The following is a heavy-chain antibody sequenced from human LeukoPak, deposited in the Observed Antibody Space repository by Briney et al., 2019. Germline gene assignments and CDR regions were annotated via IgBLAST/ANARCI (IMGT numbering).Heavy chain of an antibody. CDR1: GFTFSSYA. D-gene: IGHD2-15*01. J-gene: IGHJ4*02. CDR3: AKAECSGGSCYSSPYY. Sequence: GGSLRLSCAASGFTFSSYAMSWVRQAPGKGLEWVSAISGSGGSTYYADSVKGRFTISRDNSKNTLYLQMNSLRAEDTAVYYCAKAECSGGSCYSSPYYWGQGTLVTVSS. CDR2: ISGSGGST. V-gene: IGHV3-23*01.